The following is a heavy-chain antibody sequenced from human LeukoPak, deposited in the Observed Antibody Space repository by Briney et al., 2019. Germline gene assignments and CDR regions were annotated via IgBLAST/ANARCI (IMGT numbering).Heavy chain of an antibody. Sequence: ASVKVSCKASGYTFTSFYVHWVRQAPGQGLEWMGVINPSDGSTNHAQKFQGRVTITRDTSTSTVYMELRSLTSEDTAMYYCARDLSITIFGVVTYPDYWGQGTLITVSS. CDR1: GYTFTSFY. J-gene: IGHJ4*02. V-gene: IGHV1-46*03. CDR2: INPSDGST. CDR3: ARDLSITIFGVVTYPDY. D-gene: IGHD3-3*01.